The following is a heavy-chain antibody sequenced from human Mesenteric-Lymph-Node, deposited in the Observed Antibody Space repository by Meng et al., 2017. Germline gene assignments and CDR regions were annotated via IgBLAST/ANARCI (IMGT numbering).Heavy chain of an antibody. J-gene: IGHJ4*02. CDR2: ISGSGGST. CDR3: STDVGYGNYGFDY. Sequence: GESLKISCAASGFTFSSYAMSWVRQAPGKGLEWVSAISGSGGSTYYADSVKGRFTISRDNSKNTLYLQMNSLRAEDTAVYYCSTDVGYGNYGFDYWDQGILVTSPQ. V-gene: IGHV3-23*01. D-gene: IGHD4-11*01. CDR1: GFTFSSYA.